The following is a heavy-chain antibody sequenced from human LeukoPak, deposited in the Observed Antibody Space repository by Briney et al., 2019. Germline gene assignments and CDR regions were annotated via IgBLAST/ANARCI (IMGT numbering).Heavy chain of an antibody. V-gene: IGHV3-7*01. Sequence: GGSLRLSCAASGFTFSSYWMSWVRQAPGRGLEWVANIKQDGSEKYYVDSVKGRFTISRDNAKNSLYLQMNSLRAEDTAVYYCARVRWTVTTSFDYWGQGTLVTVSS. CDR2: IKQDGSEK. J-gene: IGHJ4*02. D-gene: IGHD4-17*01. CDR1: GFTFSSYW. CDR3: ARVRWTVTTSFDY.